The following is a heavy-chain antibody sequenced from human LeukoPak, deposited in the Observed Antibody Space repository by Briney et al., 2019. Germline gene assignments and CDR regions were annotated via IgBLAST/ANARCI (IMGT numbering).Heavy chain of an antibody. CDR3: AKDWFGLIDY. CDR2: ISGSGGST. Sequence: XXSLRLSCAAXGFTFSSYAMSWVRQAPGKGLEWVSAISGSGGSTYYADSVKGRFTISRDNSKNTLYLQMNSLRAEDTAVYYCAKDWFGLIDYWGQGTLVTVSS. D-gene: IGHD3-10*01. V-gene: IGHV3-23*01. J-gene: IGHJ4*02. CDR1: GFTFSSYA.